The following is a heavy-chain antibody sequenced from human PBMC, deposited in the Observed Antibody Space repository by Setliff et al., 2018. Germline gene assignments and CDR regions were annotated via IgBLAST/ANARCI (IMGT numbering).Heavy chain of an antibody. CDR3: AGGRRYDYGWDFDY. V-gene: IGHV4-38-2*02. J-gene: IGHJ4*02. CDR2: ISHSGST. CDR1: GYSISSGHY. Sequence: SETLSLTCTVSGYSISSGHYWGWIRQPPGKGLEWIGSISHSGSTYYNPSLXXXXXXXXXXXXXXXXXXXXXXTAADTAVYYCAGGRRYDYGWDFDYWGQGTLVTVSS. D-gene: IGHD4-17*01.